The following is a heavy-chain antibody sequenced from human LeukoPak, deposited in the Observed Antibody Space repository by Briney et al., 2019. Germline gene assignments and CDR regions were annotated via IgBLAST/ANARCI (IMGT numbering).Heavy chain of an antibody. CDR3: VRGERCGGDCSSRQQ. CDR1: GGPLTISY. D-gene: IGHD2-21*02. V-gene: IGHV4-59*13. J-gene: IGHJ1*01. CDR2: IYYTGIT. Sequence: SETLSLTCTVSGGPLTISYWSWIRQPPGRGLEWIGYIYYTGITNYHPSLAGRVTMSLDMSKNLISLNLDSVTAADTAVYYCVRGERCGGDCSSRQQWGQGTLVTVSS.